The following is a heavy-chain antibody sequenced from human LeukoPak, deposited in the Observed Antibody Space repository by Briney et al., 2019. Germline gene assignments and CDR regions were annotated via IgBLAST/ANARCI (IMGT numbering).Heavy chain of an antibody. CDR1: GGSITSSSYY. V-gene: IGHV4-39*01. CDR3: ARHLRSGWYLADNYYRDV. Sequence: SETLYLTCTVSGGSITSSSYYWGWLRQPPGNGLEWFGSIYYSGSTYYNPSLKSRVTISVATPKNQFTLKLSSVTAADTAVYYCARHLRSGWYLADNYYRDVWGKGTTVTVSS. CDR2: IYYSGST. J-gene: IGHJ6*03. D-gene: IGHD6-19*01.